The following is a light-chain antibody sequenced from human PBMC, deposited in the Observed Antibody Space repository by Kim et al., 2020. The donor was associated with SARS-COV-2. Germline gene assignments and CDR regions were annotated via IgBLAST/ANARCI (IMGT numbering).Light chain of an antibody. CDR1: QDISRY. CDR3: QHTYSASRT. J-gene: IGKJ1*01. CDR2: TAS. Sequence: DIQMTQSPSSLSASVGDRVTITCRASQDISRYLNWYQQKPGKAPKLLIYTASSLQSGVPSRFTGSGSETDFTLTISSLQPEDFATYRRQHTYSASRTFGQGTKVDIK. V-gene: IGKV1-39*01.